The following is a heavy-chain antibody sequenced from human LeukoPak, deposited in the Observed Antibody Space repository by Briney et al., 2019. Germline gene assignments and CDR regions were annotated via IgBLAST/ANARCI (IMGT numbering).Heavy chain of an antibody. Sequence: PGGSLRPSCAASGFTFSSYWMSWVRQAPGKGLEWVSSISSSSSYIYYADSVKGRFTISRDNAKNSLYLQMNSLRAEDSALYHCAKDRGTGWSTGADYWGQGTLVTVSS. CDR3: AKDRGTGWSTGADY. CDR2: ISSSSSYI. V-gene: IGHV3-21*04. D-gene: IGHD6-19*01. CDR1: GFTFSSYW. J-gene: IGHJ4*02.